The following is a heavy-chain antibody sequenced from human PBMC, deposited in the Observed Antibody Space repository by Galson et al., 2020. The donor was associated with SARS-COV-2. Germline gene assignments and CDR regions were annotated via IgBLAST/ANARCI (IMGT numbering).Heavy chain of an antibody. CDR2: ISGSGSTI. J-gene: IGHJ5*02. V-gene: IGHV3-48*03. Sequence: GGSLRLSCEASGFTVSSYEMNWVRQAPGKGLEWVSYISGSGSTIYYADSVKGRFTISRDNAKNSLYLQLNSLRAEDTAVYYCARDGGEYYGSGSYFDWFDPWGQGTLVTVSS. CDR1: GFTVSSYE. D-gene: IGHD3-10*01. CDR3: ARDGGEYYGSGSYFDWFDP.